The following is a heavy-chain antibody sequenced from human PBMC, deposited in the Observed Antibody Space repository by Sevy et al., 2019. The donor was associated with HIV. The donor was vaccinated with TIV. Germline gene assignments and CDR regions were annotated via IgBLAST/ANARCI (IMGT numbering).Heavy chain of an antibody. V-gene: IGHV3-23*01. CDR2: ISGSGGST. CDR3: AKPIVVVPAAIIAAAGNFDY. D-gene: IGHD2-2*02. J-gene: IGHJ4*02. CDR1: GFTFSSYA. Sequence: GGSLRLSCAASGFTFSSYAMSWVHQAPGKGLEWVSAISGSGGSTYYADSVKGRFTISRDNSKNTLYLKMNSLRAEETAVYYCAKPIVVVPAAIIAAAGNFDYWGQGTLVTVSS.